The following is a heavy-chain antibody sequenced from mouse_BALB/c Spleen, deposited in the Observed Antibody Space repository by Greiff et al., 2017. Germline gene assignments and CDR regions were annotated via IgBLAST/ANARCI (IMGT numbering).Heavy chain of an antibody. V-gene: IGHV2-6-7*01. CDR2: IWGDGST. CDR3: ARVVDYYYAMDY. CDR1: GFSFTGYG. D-gene: IGHD1-1*01. Sequence: VQLQESGPGLVAPSQSLSITCTVSGFSFTGYGVNWVRQPPGKGLEWLGMIWGDGSTDYNSALKSRLSISKDNSKSQVFLKMNSLQTDDTARYYCARVVDYYYAMDYWGQGTSVTVSS. J-gene: IGHJ4*01.